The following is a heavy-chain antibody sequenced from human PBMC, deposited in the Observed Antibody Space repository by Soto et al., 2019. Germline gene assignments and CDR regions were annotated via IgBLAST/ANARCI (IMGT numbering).Heavy chain of an antibody. CDR1: GFIFDDYA. Sequence: EVQLVESGGGLVQPGRSLRLSCAASGFIFDDYAMHWVRQTPGKGLEWVSGITWNGVAMGYADSVKGRFTISRDDAKNSLYLQMNSLRPEDTALYYCAKSFLAIRQLYQYMDVWGKGTTVTVSS. CDR3: AKSFLAIRQLYQYMDV. CDR2: ITWNGVAM. D-gene: IGHD1-1*01. V-gene: IGHV3-9*01. J-gene: IGHJ6*03.